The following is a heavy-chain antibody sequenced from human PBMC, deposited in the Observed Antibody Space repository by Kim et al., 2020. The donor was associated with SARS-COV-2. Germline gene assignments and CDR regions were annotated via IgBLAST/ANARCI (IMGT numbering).Heavy chain of an antibody. J-gene: IGHJ3*02. CDR2: IYTSGST. CDR1: GGSISSGSYY. V-gene: IGHV4-61*02. CDR3: ARDGGLALRDAFDI. D-gene: IGHD2-15*01. Sequence: SETLSLTCTVSGGSISSGSYYWSWIRQPAGKGLEWIGRIYTSGSTNYNPSLKSRVTISVDTSKNQFSLKLSSVTAADTAVYYCARDGGLALRDAFDIWGQGTMVTVSS.